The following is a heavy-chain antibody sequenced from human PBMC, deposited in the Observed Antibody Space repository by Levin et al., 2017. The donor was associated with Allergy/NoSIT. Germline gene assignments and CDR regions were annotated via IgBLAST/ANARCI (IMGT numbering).Heavy chain of an antibody. Sequence: ASVKVSCKASGYSFNDYYMHWVRQAPGQGLEWMGCINGNSGVTYFAQKFQGRVTMTRDTSINTAYMELSRVRSDDTAVYYCARESVLYDGTEDDSLDIWGQGTMVTVSS. CDR1: GYSFNDYY. J-gene: IGHJ3*02. CDR2: INGNSGVT. V-gene: IGHV1-2*02. CDR3: ARESVLYDGTEDDSLDI. D-gene: IGHD2-8*02.